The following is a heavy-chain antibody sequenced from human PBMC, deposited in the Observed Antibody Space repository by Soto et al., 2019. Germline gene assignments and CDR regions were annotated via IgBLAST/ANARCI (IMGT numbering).Heavy chain of an antibody. CDR1: GGTFDSYS. Sequence: QVQLVQSGAEVKKPGSSVRVSCKASGGTFDSYSISWMRQAPGQGFEWVGKVAPIFDFSRYAPKFQGRVTISADKSTSTAYMDLSGLKSEDTAVYYCTTRALGGRQQLVRDAFDFWGQGTKVSVSS. D-gene: IGHD6-13*01. CDR2: VAPIFDFS. CDR3: TTRALGGRQQLVRDAFDF. J-gene: IGHJ3*01. V-gene: IGHV1-69*02.